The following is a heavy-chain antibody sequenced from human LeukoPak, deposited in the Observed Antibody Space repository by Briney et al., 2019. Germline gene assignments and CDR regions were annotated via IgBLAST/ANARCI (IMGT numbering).Heavy chain of an antibody. Sequence: SETLSLTCTVSGYSISNGYYWGWFGQTPGGGLEWIASVSHSGSPYYNLSLKSRVTISEVQSKNLSSLTLRSVTAADAAVYYCAREGRENIAIGVDWGQGGLVTVSS. V-gene: IGHV4-38-2*02. CDR2: VSHSGSP. D-gene: IGHD3-16*02. CDR3: AREGRENIAIGVD. J-gene: IGHJ4*02. CDR1: GYSISNGYY.